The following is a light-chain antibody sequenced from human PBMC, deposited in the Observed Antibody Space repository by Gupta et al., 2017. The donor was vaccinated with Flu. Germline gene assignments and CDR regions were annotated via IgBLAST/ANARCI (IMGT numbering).Light chain of an antibody. CDR3: QQYSSYHFT. CDR2: AAS. J-gene: IGKJ1*01. CDR1: QGISSY. Sequence: IRMALSPSSFSASTGDRVTITCRASQGISSYLAWYQQKPGKAPKLLIYAASTLQSGVPSRFSGSGSGTEFTLTISCLESEDFATYYCQQYSSYHFTFGQGTKVEIK. V-gene: IGKV1-8*01.